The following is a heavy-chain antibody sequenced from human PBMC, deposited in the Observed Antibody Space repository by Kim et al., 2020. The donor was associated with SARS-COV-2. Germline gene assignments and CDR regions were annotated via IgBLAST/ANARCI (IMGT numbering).Heavy chain of an antibody. V-gene: IGHV3-23*01. CDR2: ISSSGGST. Sequence: GGSLRLSCAVSGFTFSSYAMSWVRQAPGKGLEWVSSISSSGGSTYYAESVKGRFTISRDNSKNMLYLQMNSLRAEDTAVYYCALTGDSSGYRDWYFDLWGRGTLVTVSS. CDR3: ALTGDSSGYRDWYFDL. CDR1: GFTFSSYA. D-gene: IGHD3-22*01. J-gene: IGHJ2*01.